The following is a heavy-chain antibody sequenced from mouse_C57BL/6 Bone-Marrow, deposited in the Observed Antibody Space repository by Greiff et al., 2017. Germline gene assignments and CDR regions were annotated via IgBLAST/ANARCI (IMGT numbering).Heavy chain of an antibody. V-gene: IGHV1-18*01. D-gene: IGHD1-1*01. CDR1: GYTFTDYN. Sequence: EVQLQQSGPELVRPGASVKIPCKASGYTFTDYNMDWVKQSHGKSLEWIGDINPNNGGTIYNQKFKGKATLTVDKSSSTAYMELRSLTSEDTAVYYCARRGYYGSSYEFAYWGQGTLVTVSA. J-gene: IGHJ3*01. CDR3: ARRGYYGSSYEFAY. CDR2: INPNNGGT.